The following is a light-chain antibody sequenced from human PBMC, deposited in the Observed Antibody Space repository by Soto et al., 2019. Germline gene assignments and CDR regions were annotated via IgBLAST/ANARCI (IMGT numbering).Light chain of an antibody. V-gene: IGKV1-39*01. CDR3: QQSYSALVA. J-gene: IGKJ1*01. Sequence: DIRMTQSPSSLSASVGDRVTITCRATQSISRSLNWYQQKPGKAPELLIYAASSLQSGVPSRFSGSGSGTDFTLTISSLQPEDSATYYCQQSYSALVAFGQGTKVDI. CDR1: QSISRS. CDR2: AAS.